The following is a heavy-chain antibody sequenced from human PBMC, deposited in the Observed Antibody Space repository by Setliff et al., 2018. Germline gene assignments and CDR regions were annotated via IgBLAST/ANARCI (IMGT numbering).Heavy chain of an antibody. CDR3: ARMSGFQYMDV. Sequence: SETLSLTCTVSDGSSSSHYWSWIRQPPGKGLEWIGYIHFSGTTNYNPSLKSRVTISLDTSKNQFSLSLSSVTAADTAVYYCARMSGFQYMDVWGKRTTVTVSS. D-gene: IGHD3-3*01. CDR1: DGSSSSHY. V-gene: IGHV4-4*09. J-gene: IGHJ6*03. CDR2: IHFSGTT.